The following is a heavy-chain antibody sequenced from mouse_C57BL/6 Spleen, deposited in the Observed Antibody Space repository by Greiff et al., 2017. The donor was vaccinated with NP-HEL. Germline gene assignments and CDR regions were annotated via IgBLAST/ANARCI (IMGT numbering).Heavy chain of an antibody. CDR1: GYTFTDYN. CDR3: ARAYYSNQPGGY. D-gene: IGHD2-5*01. Sequence: VQLQQSGPELVKPGASVKMSCKASGYTFTDYNMHWVKQSHGKSLEWIGYINPNNGGTSYNQKFKGKATLTVNKSSSTAYMELRSLTSEDSAVYYCARAYYSNQPGGYWGQGTTLTVSS. V-gene: IGHV1-22*01. CDR2: INPNNGGT. J-gene: IGHJ2*01.